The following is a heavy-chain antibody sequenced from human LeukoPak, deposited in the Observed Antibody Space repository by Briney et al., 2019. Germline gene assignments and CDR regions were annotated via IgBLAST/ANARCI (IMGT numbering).Heavy chain of an antibody. Sequence: PGGSLRLSCAASGFTFSNYAMHWVRQAPGKGLEWVAVISYDDGTNKFYADSVKGRFTISRDNSKNTLYLQMNGLSADDTGVYYCARDHLGPTDYWGQGTLVTVSS. J-gene: IGHJ4*02. D-gene: IGHD1-26*01. CDR1: GFTFSNYA. V-gene: IGHV3-30-3*01. CDR2: ISYDDGTNK. CDR3: ARDHLGPTDY.